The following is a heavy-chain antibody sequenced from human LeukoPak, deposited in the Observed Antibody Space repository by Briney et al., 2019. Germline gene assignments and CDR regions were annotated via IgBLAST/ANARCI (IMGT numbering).Heavy chain of an antibody. D-gene: IGHD2-2*01. CDR1: GGSFSGYY. V-gene: IGHV4-34*01. J-gene: IGHJ4*02. CDR3: ARAPGAAID. Sequence: SETLSLTCAIYGGSFSGYYWSWIRQPPGKGLEWIGEINHSGSTNYNPSLRSRVSISVDTSKNQFSLKLNSVTAADTAVYYCARAPGAAIDWGQGTLVTVSS. CDR2: INHSGST.